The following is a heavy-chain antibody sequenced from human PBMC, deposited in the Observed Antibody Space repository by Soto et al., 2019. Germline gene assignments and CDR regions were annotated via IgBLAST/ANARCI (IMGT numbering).Heavy chain of an antibody. CDR3: AGDPDSHYNDSHASSYP. J-gene: IGHJ1*01. CDR2: IIPIIGII. Sequence: QVQLVQSGAEVKKPGSSVKVSCKASGGTFSTYTITWVRQDPGQGLEWMGMIIPIIGIINYAQKFQGRVTISADKFTGTAYMELTGLRSDDTAVYYCAGDPDSHYNDSHASSYPWGQGTLVTVSS. D-gene: IGHD4-4*01. V-gene: IGHV1-69*08. CDR1: GGTFSTYT.